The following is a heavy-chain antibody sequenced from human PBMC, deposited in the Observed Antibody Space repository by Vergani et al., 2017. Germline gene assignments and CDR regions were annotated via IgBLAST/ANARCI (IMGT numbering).Heavy chain of an antibody. CDR2: IYYSGST. V-gene: IGHV4-31*03. CDR1: GGSISSGGYY. CDR3: ARVLRVPISEYRKGVDI. Sequence: QVQLQESGPGLVKPSQTLSLTCTVSGGSISSGGYYWSWIRQHPGKGLEWIGYIYYSGSTYYNPSLKSRVTISVDTSKNQFSLKLSSVTAADTAVYYCARVLRVPISEYRKGVDIWGEGTMVTVSS. J-gene: IGHJ3*02. D-gene: IGHD5-18*01.